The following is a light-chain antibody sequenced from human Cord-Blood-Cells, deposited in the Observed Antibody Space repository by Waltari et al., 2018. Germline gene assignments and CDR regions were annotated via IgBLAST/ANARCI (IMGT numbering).Light chain of an antibody. CDR2: AAS. V-gene: IGKV1-39*01. J-gene: IGKJ4*01. CDR1: QSISSY. CDR3: QQSYSTPLT. Sequence: EIEMTQSPSSLSASVGDRVTITCRASQSISSYLNWYQPKPGKAPKLLIYAASSLQSGVPSRFSGSGSGTDFTLTISSLQPEDFATYYCQQSYSTPLTFGGGTKVEIK.